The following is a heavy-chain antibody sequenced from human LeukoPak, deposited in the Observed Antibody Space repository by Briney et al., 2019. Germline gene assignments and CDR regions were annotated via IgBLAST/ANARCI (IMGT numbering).Heavy chain of an antibody. Sequence: SETLSLTCAVYGGSFSGYYWSWIRQPPGKGLEWIGEINHSGSTNYNPSLKSRVTISVDTSKNQFSLKLSSVTAADTAVYYCARGPGITMVRGHWFDPWGQGTLVTVSS. D-gene: IGHD3-10*01. CDR2: INHSGST. CDR1: GGSFSGYY. V-gene: IGHV4-34*01. CDR3: ARGPGITMVRGHWFDP. J-gene: IGHJ5*02.